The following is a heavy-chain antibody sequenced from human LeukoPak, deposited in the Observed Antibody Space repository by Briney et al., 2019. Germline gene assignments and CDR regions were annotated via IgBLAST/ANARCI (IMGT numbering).Heavy chain of an antibody. CDR3: AKDSSTWGNLAGHFDS. CDR2: FYASGTT. J-gene: IGHJ4*02. Sequence: SETLSLICTVSGGSIVSHYWNWIRQPAGRGLEWIGRFYASGTTNTSPSLKSRVTMSVDTSKNQFSLKLSSVTAADTAVYYCAKDSSTWGNLAGHFDSWGQGTLVTLSS. V-gene: IGHV4-4*07. CDR1: GGSIVSHY. D-gene: IGHD6-13*01.